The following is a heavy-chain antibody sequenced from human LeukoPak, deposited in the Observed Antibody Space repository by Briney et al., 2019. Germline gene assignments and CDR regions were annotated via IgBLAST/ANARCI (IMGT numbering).Heavy chain of an antibody. V-gene: IGHV3-23*01. J-gene: IGHJ4*02. CDR3: AKADWYGGGDFDY. Sequence: GGSLRLSCAASGFTFSSYWMHWVRQAPGKGLEWVSDISGSGGTTYYADSVKGRFTISRDNSKNTLYLQMNSLRAEDTAVYYCAKADWYGGGDFDYWGQGTLVTVSS. D-gene: IGHD3-9*01. CDR2: ISGSGGTT. CDR1: GFTFSSYW.